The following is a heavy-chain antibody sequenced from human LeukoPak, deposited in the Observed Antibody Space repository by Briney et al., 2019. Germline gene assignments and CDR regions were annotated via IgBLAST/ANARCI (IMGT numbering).Heavy chain of an antibody. CDR2: ISGSGGST. Sequence: GGSLRLSCAASGFTFDDYGMSWVRQAPGKGLEWVSAISGSGGSTYYADSVKGRFTISRDNAKNTLFLQMNSLRAEDTAVYYCAREKTYYYDSSGYPALDYWGQGTLVTVSS. V-gene: IGHV3-20*04. CDR3: AREKTYYYDSSGYPALDY. D-gene: IGHD3-22*01. CDR1: GFTFDDYG. J-gene: IGHJ4*02.